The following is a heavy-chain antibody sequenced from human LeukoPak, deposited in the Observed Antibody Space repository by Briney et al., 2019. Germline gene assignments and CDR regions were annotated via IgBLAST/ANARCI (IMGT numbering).Heavy chain of an antibody. J-gene: IGHJ3*02. Sequence: SETLSLTCAVYGGSFSGYYWSWIRQPPGKGLEWIGEINHSGSTNYNPSLKSRVTISVDTSKNQFSLKLSSVTAADTAVYYCAREGAPKWELREAGDTFDIWSQGTMVTVSS. CDR2: INHSGST. CDR1: GGSFSGYY. V-gene: IGHV4-34*01. D-gene: IGHD1-26*01. CDR3: AREGAPKWELREAGDTFDI.